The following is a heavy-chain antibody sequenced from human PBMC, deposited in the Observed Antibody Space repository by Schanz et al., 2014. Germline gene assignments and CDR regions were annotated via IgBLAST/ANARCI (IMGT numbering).Heavy chain of an antibody. D-gene: IGHD1-1*01. CDR3: TRDVRLDRRGNWFDP. CDR2: ILGLASTT. Sequence: EVQLLESGGGLVQPGGSLRLSCLASGFAFSSYGMNWLRQAPGKGLEWVSAILGLASTTYYADSVKGRFTISRDNSKNLLYLQMNSLRAEDTAVYYCTRDVRLDRRGNWFDPWGQGTLVTVSS. V-gene: IGHV3-23*01. J-gene: IGHJ5*02. CDR1: GFAFSSYG.